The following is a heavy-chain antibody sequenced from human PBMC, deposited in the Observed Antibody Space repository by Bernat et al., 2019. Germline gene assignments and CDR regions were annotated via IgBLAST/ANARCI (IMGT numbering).Heavy chain of an antibody. CDR2: IYSGGST. J-gene: IGHJ6*02. V-gene: IGHV3-53*04. CDR3: ARDRVDTAMDDYYYGMDV. D-gene: IGHD5-18*01. CDR1: GFTVSSNY. Sequence: EVQLVESGGGLVQPGGSLRLSCAASGFTVSSNYMSWVRQAPGKGLEWVSVIYSGGSTYYADSVKGRFTISRHNSKNTLYLQMNSLRAEDTAVYYCARDRVDTAMDDYYYGMDVWGQGTTVTVSS.